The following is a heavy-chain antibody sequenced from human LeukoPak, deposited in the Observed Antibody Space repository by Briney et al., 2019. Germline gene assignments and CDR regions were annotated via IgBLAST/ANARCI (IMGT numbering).Heavy chain of an antibody. CDR2: IIPILGTA. V-gene: IGHV1-69*06. J-gene: IGHJ6*04. CDR3: ARDSTMVRGVIWDCYYGMDV. Sequence: ASVKVSCKASGGTFSSYAISWVRQAPGQGLEWMGGIIPILGTANYAQKFQGRVTITADKSTSTAYMELSSLRSEDTAVYYCARDSTMVRGVIWDCYYGMDVWGKGTTVTVSS. D-gene: IGHD3-10*01. CDR1: GGTFSSYA.